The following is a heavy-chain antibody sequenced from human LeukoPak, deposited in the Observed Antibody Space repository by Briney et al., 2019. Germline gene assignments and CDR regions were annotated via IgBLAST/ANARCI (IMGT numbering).Heavy chain of an antibody. CDR1: GFTFSSYA. CDR3: ARGTDIDY. CDR2: IKQAGSEK. J-gene: IGHJ4*02. Sequence: LSGGSLRLSCAASGFTFSSYAMSWVRQAPGKGLEWVANIKQAGSEKYYVDSVKGRFTISRDNAKNSLYLQMNSLRVEDTAVYYCARGTDIDYWGQGTLVTVSS. V-gene: IGHV3-7*01. D-gene: IGHD3/OR15-3a*01.